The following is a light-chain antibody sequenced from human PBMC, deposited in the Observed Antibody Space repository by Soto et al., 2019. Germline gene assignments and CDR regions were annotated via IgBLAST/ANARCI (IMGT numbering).Light chain of an antibody. V-gene: IGLV2-8*01. CDR2: EVS. J-gene: IGLJ1*01. CDR1: SSDVGGYNY. CDR3: SSSAGSNIRV. Sequence: QSALTQPPSASGSPGQSVTISCTGTSSDVGGYNYVSWYQQHPGKAPKLMIYEVSKRPSGVPDRFSGSKSGNTASLTVSGLQAEDEADYYCSSSAGSNIRVFGTGTKVTVL.